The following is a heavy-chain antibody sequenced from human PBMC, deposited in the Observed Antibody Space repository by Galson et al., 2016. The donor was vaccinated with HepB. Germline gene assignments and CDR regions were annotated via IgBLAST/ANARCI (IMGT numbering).Heavy chain of an antibody. D-gene: IGHD5-18*01. Sequence: CAISGDRVTNDDTIWNCIRQSPSRGLAWLGRTYYRSQWFNEYAVSVKSRITINPDTSRNQFSLQLDSVTPDDTAAYFCTRGYIHTGMNVWGQGTTVTVSS. CDR3: TRGYIHTGMNV. CDR1: GDRVTNDDTI. V-gene: IGHV6-1*01. J-gene: IGHJ6*02. CDR2: TYYRSQWFN.